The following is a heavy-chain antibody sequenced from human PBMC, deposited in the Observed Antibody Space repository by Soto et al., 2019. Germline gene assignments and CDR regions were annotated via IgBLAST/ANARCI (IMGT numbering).Heavy chain of an antibody. D-gene: IGHD1-26*01. V-gene: IGHV3-30-3*01. CDR3: ARDVESGSSQYYYYYYGMDV. J-gene: IGHJ6*02. CDR2: ISYDGSNK. Sequence: GGSLRLSCAASGFTFSSYAMHWVRQAPGKGLEWVAVISYDGSNKYYADSVKGRFTISRDNSKNTLYLQMNSLRAEDTAVYYCARDVESGSSQYYYYYYGMDVWGRGTTVTVSS. CDR1: GFTFSSYA.